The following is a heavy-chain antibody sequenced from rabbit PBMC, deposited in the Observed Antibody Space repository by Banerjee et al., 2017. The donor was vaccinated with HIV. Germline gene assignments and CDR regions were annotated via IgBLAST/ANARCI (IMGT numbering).Heavy chain of an antibody. Sequence: QEQLEESGGDLVKPEGSLTLTCTASGFSFSNKYVMCWVRQAPGEGLEWIACIATGSGNTYYASWVNGRFTISRSTSLNTVTLQMTSLTAADTATYFCARDLAGVIGWNFNLWGPGTLVTVS. CDR1: GFSFSNKYV. CDR3: ARDLAGVIGWNFNL. CDR2: IATGSGNT. V-gene: IGHV1S47*01. D-gene: IGHD4-1*01. J-gene: IGHJ4*01.